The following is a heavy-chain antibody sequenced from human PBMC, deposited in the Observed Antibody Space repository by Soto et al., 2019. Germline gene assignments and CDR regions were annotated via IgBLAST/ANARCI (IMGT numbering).Heavy chain of an antibody. CDR2: IRDSGHST. V-gene: IGHV3-23*01. CDR1: GFTFSTYS. J-gene: IGHJ3*02. D-gene: IGHD6-19*01. CDR3: ARVKAQILSSGWYGGDDI. Sequence: EVQLLESGGGLVQPGGSLRLSCAASGFTFSTYSMTWVRQAPGKGLEWVSTIRDSGHSTHYADSVRGRFAISIDNSKNTLFLQMNSLKAEDTAVYYCARVKAQILSSGWYGGDDIWGQGTMVTVSS.